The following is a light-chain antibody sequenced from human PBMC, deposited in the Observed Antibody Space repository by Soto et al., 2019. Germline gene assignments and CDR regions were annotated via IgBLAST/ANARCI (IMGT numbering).Light chain of an antibody. CDR2: VAS. Sequence: EIVMTQSPATLSVSPGERATLSCSASQSVSSNLAWYQQKPGQAPRLLIYVASTRATGIPARFSGSGSGTEITLTISSLQSEDFAVYYCQQYNNWPLTLTFGGGTKVEIK. J-gene: IGKJ4*01. V-gene: IGKV3-15*01. CDR3: QQYNNWPLTLT. CDR1: QSVSSN.